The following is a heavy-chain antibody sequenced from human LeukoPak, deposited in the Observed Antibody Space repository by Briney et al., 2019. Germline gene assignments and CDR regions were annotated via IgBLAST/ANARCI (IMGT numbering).Heavy chain of an antibody. D-gene: IGHD6-13*01. J-gene: IGHJ3*02. CDR3: ARLGPGYSSTWSNDAFAI. CDR1: GGSVSSNIYY. Sequence: PSETLSLTCTVSGGSVSSNIYYWNWIRQPPGKGLEWIGYIYYSGSTNYNPSLKSRVTISVDTSKNQFSLKLSSVTAADTAVYYCARLGPGYSSTWSNDAFAIWGQGTVVTVSS. CDR2: IYYSGST. V-gene: IGHV4-61*01.